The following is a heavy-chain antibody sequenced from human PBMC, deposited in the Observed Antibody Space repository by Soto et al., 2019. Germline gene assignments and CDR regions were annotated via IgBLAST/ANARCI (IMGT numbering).Heavy chain of an antibody. Sequence: QLQLQESGPGLVKPSETLSLTCTVSGGSISTSDYYWGWIRQPPGKGLEWIGNIYYSGSASYNPCLKGRVAVSIDTSQNPFSLTLSSVTAADTAVYSCVRGYPCVAFDHWAPVTLVTVSS. V-gene: IGHV4-39*01. J-gene: IGHJ4*02. CDR1: GGSISTSDYY. CDR2: IYYSGSA. D-gene: IGHD3-22*01. CDR3: VRGYPCVAFDH.